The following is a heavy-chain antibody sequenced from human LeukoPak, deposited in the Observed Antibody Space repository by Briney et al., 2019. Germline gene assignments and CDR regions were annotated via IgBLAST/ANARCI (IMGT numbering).Heavy chain of an antibody. CDR3: ARGYSYGSDAVDV. Sequence: SETLSLTCTVSGGSIISNYHWNWIRQPPGKGLEWIGHISYSGTTKDSPSLKSRVTISVDTSENQFSLKLTSVTAADTAVYYCARGYSYGSDAVDVWGQGTMATVSS. D-gene: IGHD5-18*01. CDR2: ISYSGTT. J-gene: IGHJ3*01. CDR1: GGSIISNY. V-gene: IGHV4-59*01.